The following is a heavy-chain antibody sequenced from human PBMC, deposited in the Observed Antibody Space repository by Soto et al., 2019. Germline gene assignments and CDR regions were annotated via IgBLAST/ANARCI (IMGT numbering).Heavy chain of an antibody. J-gene: IGHJ4*02. CDR2: INHSGST. D-gene: IGHD5-18*01. CDR1: GGSFSAYY. Sequence: PETPSPTCDPYGGSFSAYYWSSIRQPPGKGLEWIGEINHSGSTNYNPSPKSRVTISLDTSKNQFSLKLSSVTAADTAVYYCARGWIQIWIGWGQGTLVAASS. CDR3: ARGWIQIWIG. V-gene: IGHV4-34*01.